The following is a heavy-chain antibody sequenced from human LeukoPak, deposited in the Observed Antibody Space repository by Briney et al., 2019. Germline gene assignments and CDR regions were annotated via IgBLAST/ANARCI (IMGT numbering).Heavy chain of an antibody. CDR1: GYTFISHY. CDR2: INPNGGST. D-gene: IGHD5-24*01. V-gene: IGHV1-46*01. CDR3: ARRDVDMATITY. Sequence: ASVKVSCKASGYTFISHYINWVRQAPGQGLEWMGIINPNGGSTTYGQKFQGRVTMNRDTSTSTVYMELSSLRSEDTAVYYCARRDVDMATITYWGQGTLVTVSS. J-gene: IGHJ1*01.